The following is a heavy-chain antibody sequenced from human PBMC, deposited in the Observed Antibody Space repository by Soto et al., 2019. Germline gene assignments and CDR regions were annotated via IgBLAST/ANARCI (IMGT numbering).Heavy chain of an antibody. V-gene: IGHV3-48*03. Sequence: GGSLRLSCAASGFAFSSYEMDWVRQAPGKGLEWIAYMSAGGTIHYADSVKGRFTISRDNAKNSLYLEMNSLRAEDTAVYYCAKEKSVMNSGYDAFDVWGQGTMVTVSS. CDR3: AKEKSVMNSGYDAFDV. CDR2: MSAGGTI. CDR1: GFAFSSYE. J-gene: IGHJ3*01. D-gene: IGHD5-12*01.